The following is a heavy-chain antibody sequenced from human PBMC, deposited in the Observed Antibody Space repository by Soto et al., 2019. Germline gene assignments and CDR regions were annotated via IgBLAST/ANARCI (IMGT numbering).Heavy chain of an antibody. Sequence: GGSLRLSCAASGFTFSDYYMSWIRQAPGKGLEWVSYISSSGSTIYYADSVKGRFTISRDNAKNSLYLQMNSLRAEDTAVYYCAREALRITMVRGVTFDYWGQGTLVTVSS. J-gene: IGHJ4*02. CDR2: ISSSGSTI. CDR3: AREALRITMVRGVTFDY. CDR1: GFTFSDYY. D-gene: IGHD3-10*01. V-gene: IGHV3-11*01.